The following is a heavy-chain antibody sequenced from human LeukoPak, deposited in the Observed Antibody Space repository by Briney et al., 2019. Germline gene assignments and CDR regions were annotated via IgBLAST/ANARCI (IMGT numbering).Heavy chain of an antibody. J-gene: IGHJ4*02. CDR2: IYYSGST. V-gene: IGHV4-59*01. CDR1: GGSISSYY. CDR3: ARGGSGWYPAFFDY. D-gene: IGHD6-19*01. Sequence: SETLSLTCTVSGGSISSYYWSWIRQPPGKELEWIGYIYYSGSTNYNPSLKSRVTISVDTSKNQFSLKLSSVTAADTAVYYCARGGSGWYPAFFDYWGQGTLVTVSS.